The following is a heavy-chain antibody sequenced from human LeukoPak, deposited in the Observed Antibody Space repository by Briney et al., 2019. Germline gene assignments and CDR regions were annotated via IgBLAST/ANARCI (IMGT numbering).Heavy chain of an antibody. J-gene: IGHJ4*02. CDR1: GFTFDGYV. D-gene: IGHD6-19*01. V-gene: IGHV3-43*02. CDR2: ISGDGTVT. Sequence: PGGSLRLSCAASGFTFDGYVMHWVRQPPGKGLEWVPLISGDGTVTYYVDSVKGRFTISRDNSKNSLYLQMNSLRSEDTAVYFCVKGGQWLITNWGQGTPVTVSS. CDR3: VKGGQWLITN.